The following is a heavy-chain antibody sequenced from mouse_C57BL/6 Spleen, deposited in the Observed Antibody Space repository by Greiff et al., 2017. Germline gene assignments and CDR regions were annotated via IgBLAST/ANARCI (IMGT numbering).Heavy chain of an antibody. D-gene: IGHD2-4*01. V-gene: IGHV2-3*01. CDR2: IWGDGST. Sequence: QVQLQQSGPGLVAPSQSLSITCTVSGFSLTSYGVSWVRQPPGKGLEWLGVIWGDGSTNYHSALISRLNISKDNSKSQVFLKLNSLQTDDTATYYCAKPAGYDYDEGAWFAYWGQGTLVTVSA. J-gene: IGHJ3*01. CDR3: AKPAGYDYDEGAWFAY. CDR1: GFSLTSYG.